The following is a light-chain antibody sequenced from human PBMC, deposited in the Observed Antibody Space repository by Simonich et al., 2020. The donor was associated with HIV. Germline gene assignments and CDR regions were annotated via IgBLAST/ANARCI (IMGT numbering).Light chain of an antibody. Sequence: DIQMTQSPSTLPASLGDRVTITCRASKSISSWLAWYQQKPGKAPKLLMYAASSLQSGVPSRFSGSGSGTDFTLTISSLQPEDFATYYCQQSYNTPQTFGQGTKVEIK. J-gene: IGKJ1*01. V-gene: IGKV1-5*01. CDR3: QQSYNTPQT. CDR1: KSISSW. CDR2: AAS.